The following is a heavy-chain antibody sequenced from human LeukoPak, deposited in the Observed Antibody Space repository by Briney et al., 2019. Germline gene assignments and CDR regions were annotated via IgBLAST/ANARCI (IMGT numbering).Heavy chain of an antibody. D-gene: IGHD3-10*01. CDR2: IYYSGSA. Sequence: PSQTLSLTCTVSGGSISSGDYYWSWIRQPPRKGLEWIGYIYYSGSAYYNPSLKSRVTMSLDTSKNQFSLNLNSVTAADTAVYYCARDLGYYGSGRRNNWFDPWGQGTLVTVS. V-gene: IGHV4-30-4*01. J-gene: IGHJ5*02. CDR3: ARDLGYYGSGRRNNWFDP. CDR1: GGSISSGDYY.